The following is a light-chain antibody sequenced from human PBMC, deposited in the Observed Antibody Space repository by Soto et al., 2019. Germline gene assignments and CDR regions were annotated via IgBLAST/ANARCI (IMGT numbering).Light chain of an antibody. Sequence: QSVLTQPPSASGTPGQRVTISCSGSTSNIGSNPVDWYQQVPGTAPKLLIYSHNQRPSGVPDRFSASKSGTSASLAISGLQSEDEADYYCGVWDDSLNGRLFGGGTKLTVL. CDR2: SHN. V-gene: IGLV1-44*01. J-gene: IGLJ2*01. CDR3: GVWDDSLNGRL. CDR1: TSNIGSNP.